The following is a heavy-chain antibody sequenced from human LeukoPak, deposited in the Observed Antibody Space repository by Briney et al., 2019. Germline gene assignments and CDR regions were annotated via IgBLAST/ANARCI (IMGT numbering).Heavy chain of an antibody. CDR1: GFSLSTSGMR. CDR3: ARIQWELLDY. V-gene: IGHV2-70*04. CDR2: IDWDDDK. Sequence: SGPTLVNPTQTLTLTCTLSGFSLSTSGMRVSWIRQPPGKALEWLARIDWDDDKFYSTSLKTRLTISKDTSKNQVVLTMTNMDPVDTATYYCARIQWELLDYWGQGTLVTVSS. D-gene: IGHD1-26*01. J-gene: IGHJ4*02.